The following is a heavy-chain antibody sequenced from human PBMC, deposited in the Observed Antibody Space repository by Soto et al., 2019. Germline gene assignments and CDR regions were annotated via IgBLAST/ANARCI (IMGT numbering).Heavy chain of an antibody. CDR1: GYTFTSYG. V-gene: IGHV1-18*01. Sequence: ASVKVSCKASGYTFTSYGISWVRQAPGQGLEWMGWISAYNGNTNYAQKLQGRVTMTTDTSTSTAYMELRSLSSDDTAVYYCARGPYGDYLCDYYGMDVWGQGTTVTVYS. CDR3: ARGPYGDYLCDYYGMDV. D-gene: IGHD4-17*01. J-gene: IGHJ6*02. CDR2: ISAYNGNT.